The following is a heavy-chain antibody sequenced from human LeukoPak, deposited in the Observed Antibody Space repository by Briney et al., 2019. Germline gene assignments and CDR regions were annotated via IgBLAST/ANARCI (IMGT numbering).Heavy chain of an antibody. CDR1: GYTFTSYG. V-gene: IGHV1-18*01. D-gene: IGHD5-24*01. Sequence: GASVKVSCKASGYTFTSYGISWVRQAPGQGLEWMGWISAYNGNTNYAQKLQGRVTMTRNTSINTAYMELSSLTSEDTGVYFCARGKAVAGSRDVYNYEVRILGYWGQGTLVTVSS. CDR3: ARGKAVAGSRDVYNYEVRILGY. J-gene: IGHJ4*02. CDR2: ISAYNGNT.